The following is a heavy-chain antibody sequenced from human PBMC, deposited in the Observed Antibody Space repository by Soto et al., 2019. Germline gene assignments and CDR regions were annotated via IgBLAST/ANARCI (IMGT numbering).Heavy chain of an antibody. Sequence: SVKVSCKASGGTFSSYAISWVRQAPGQGLEWMGGIIPIFGTANYAQKFQGRVTITADESTSTAYMELSSLRSEDTAVYYCAGSIAVATYYFDYWGQGTLVTVSS. CDR3: AGSIAVATYYFDY. CDR1: GGTFSSYA. J-gene: IGHJ4*02. D-gene: IGHD6-19*01. CDR2: IIPIFGTA. V-gene: IGHV1-69*13.